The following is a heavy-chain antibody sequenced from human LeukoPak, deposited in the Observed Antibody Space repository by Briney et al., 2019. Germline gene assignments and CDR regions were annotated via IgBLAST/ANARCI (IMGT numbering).Heavy chain of an antibody. CDR3: ARDLYSSGWPEYFQH. D-gene: IGHD6-19*01. Sequence: GGSLRLSCAASGFTFSSYAMSWVRQAPGKGLEWVSAISGSGGSTYYADSVKGRFTISRDNAKNSLYLQMNSLRAEDTAVYYCARDLYSSGWPEYFQHWGQGTLVTVSS. J-gene: IGHJ1*01. V-gene: IGHV3-23*01. CDR1: GFTFSSYA. CDR2: ISGSGGST.